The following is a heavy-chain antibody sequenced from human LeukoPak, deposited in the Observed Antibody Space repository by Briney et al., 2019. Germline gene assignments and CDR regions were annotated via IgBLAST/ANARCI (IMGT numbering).Heavy chain of an antibody. CDR1: GFTFSNYA. J-gene: IGHJ4*02. V-gene: IGHV3-30*04. D-gene: IGHD6-19*01. Sequence: GGSLRLSCAASGFTFSNYAMHWVRQAPGKGLEWVAVISYDGNNEYYADSVKGGFTISRENSKNTLYLQMNSLRAEDTAVYYCARDNGGSSAWYGGDYWGQGILVTVSS. CDR2: ISYDGNNE. CDR3: ARDNGGSSAWYGGDY.